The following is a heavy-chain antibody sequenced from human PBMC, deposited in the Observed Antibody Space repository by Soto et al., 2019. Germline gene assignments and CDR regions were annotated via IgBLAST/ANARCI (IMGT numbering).Heavy chain of an antibody. D-gene: IGHD3-3*01. CDR2: IYYSGST. V-gene: IGHV4-30-4*02. CDR3: AREGFSAFGWWFDP. CDR1: GGSISSGDYY. J-gene: IGHJ5*02. Sequence: PSETLSLTCTVSGGSISSGDYYWSWIRQPPGKGLEWIGYIYYSGSTYYNPSLKSRVTISVDTSKNQFSLKLSSVTAADTAVYYCAREGFSAFGWWFDPWSQGTLVTVSS.